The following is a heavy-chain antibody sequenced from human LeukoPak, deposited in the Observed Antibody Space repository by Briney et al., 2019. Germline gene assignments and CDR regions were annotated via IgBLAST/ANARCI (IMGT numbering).Heavy chain of an antibody. Sequence: GSLRLSCAASGFTFSSYWMHWVRQAPGKGLVWVSRINTDGSSTSYADSVKGRFTISRDNAKNTLYLQMNSLRAEDTAVYYCARGRYDFWSGYPNFDYWGQGTLVTVSS. J-gene: IGHJ4*02. V-gene: IGHV3-74*01. CDR1: GFTFSSYW. CDR2: INTDGSST. CDR3: ARGRYDFWSGYPNFDY. D-gene: IGHD3-3*01.